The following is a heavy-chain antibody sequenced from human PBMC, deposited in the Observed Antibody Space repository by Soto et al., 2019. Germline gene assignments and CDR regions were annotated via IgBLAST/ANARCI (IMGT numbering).Heavy chain of an antibody. CDR1: GFTFSSYA. J-gene: IGHJ4*02. CDR3: ARDRSMVVVVPGY. V-gene: IGHV3-30-3*01. D-gene: IGHD2-2*01. Sequence: QVHLVESGGGVVQPGRSLRLSCAASGFTFSSYAMHWVCQAPGKGLEWVALISHDGGNHYYADSVKGRFTISRDNSKNMVYLQINSLRVDDTAVYYCARDRSMVVVVPGYWGQGTLVTVSS. CDR2: ISHDGGNH.